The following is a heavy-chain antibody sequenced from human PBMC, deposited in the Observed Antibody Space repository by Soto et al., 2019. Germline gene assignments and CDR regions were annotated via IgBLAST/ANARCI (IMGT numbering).Heavy chain of an antibody. CDR3: ARVERGTATTVVDAFDI. D-gene: IGHD1-1*01. J-gene: IGHJ3*02. CDR1: GGFVSSGSYY. Sequence: SETLSLTCAVYGGFVSSGSYYWSWIRQPPGKGLEWIGEMSHSGGTHFNPSLKSRVTISVDTSKNQFSLKMSSVTAADTALYYCARVERGTATTVVDAFDIWGQGTLVTVSS. CDR2: MSHSGGT. V-gene: IGHV4-61*01.